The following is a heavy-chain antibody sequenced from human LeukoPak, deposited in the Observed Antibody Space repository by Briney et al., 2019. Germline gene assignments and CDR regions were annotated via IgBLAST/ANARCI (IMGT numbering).Heavy chain of an antibody. CDR3: ARGAYCGGDCFSVFAFDI. J-gene: IGHJ3*02. Sequence: GGSLRHSCAASGFTFSSYWMHRVRQAPGKGLVWVSRINSDGSSTTYADSVKDGFTISRDNARNTLFLQMNSLRAEDTAVYYCARGAYCGGDCFSVFAFDIWGQGTMVTVSS. D-gene: IGHD2-21*02. CDR1: GFTFSSYW. V-gene: IGHV3-74*01. CDR2: INSDGSST.